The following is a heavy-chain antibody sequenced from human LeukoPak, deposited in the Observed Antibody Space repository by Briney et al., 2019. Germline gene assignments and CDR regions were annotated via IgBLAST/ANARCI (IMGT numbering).Heavy chain of an antibody. J-gene: IGHJ4*02. D-gene: IGHD6-13*01. CDR3: ARGAFGSSWYASLDY. CDR1: GGSISSYY. CDR2: IYYSGST. V-gene: IGHV4-59*12. Sequence: PSETLSLTCTVSGGSISSYYWSWIRQPPGKGLEWIGYIYYSGSTNYNPSLKSRVTISVDTSKNQFSLKLSSVTAADTAVYYCARGAFGSSWYASLDYWGQGTLVTVPS.